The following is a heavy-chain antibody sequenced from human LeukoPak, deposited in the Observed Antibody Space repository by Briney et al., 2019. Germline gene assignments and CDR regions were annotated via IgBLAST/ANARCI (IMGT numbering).Heavy chain of an antibody. Sequence: GGSLRLSCEASGFIFSSYALSWVRQAPGKGLQWVSGISGSVGNTYYADSVKGRFTISRDNSKNTLYLQMNSLRAEDTAVYYCAKDRWSSTLSAFDFWGQGTMVTVSS. D-gene: IGHD6-13*01. CDR1: GFIFSSYA. CDR2: ISGSVGNT. J-gene: IGHJ3*01. V-gene: IGHV3-23*01. CDR3: AKDRWSSTLSAFDF.